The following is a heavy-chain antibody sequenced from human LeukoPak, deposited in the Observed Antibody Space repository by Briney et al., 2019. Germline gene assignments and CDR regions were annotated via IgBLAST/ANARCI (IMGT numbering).Heavy chain of an antibody. CDR2: INHSGST. D-gene: IGHD3-22*01. J-gene: IGHJ5*02. V-gene: IGHV4-34*01. CDR1: GGSFSGYY. CDR3: ARHLPYYYDSSGYSS. Sequence: PSETLSLTCAVYGGSFSGYYWSWIRQPPGKGLEWIGEINHSGSTNYNPSLKSRVTISVDTSKNQFSLKLSSVTAADTDVYYCARHLPYYYDSSGYSSWGQGTLVTVSS.